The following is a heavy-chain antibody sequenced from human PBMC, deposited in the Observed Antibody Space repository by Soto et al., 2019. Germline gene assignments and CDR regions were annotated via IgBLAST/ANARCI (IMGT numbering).Heavy chain of an antibody. CDR1: GYNFANYL. D-gene: IGHD1-1*01. Sequence: PGESLKISCKGSGYNFANYLIGWVRQIPWKGLEWMGMIFPGDSDTKNTPSLQGQITMSVDKSDSSAYLQWRSPNASDTAMYYCADAYTTGPDAFDIWGQGTMVTVSS. J-gene: IGHJ3*02. CDR3: ADAYTTGPDAFDI. V-gene: IGHV5-51*01. CDR2: IFPGDSDT.